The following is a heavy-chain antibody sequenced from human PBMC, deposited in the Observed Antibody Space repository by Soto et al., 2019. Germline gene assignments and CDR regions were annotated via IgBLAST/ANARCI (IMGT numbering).Heavy chain of an antibody. CDR1: GGTFSSYA. J-gene: IGHJ4*02. CDR2: IIPIFGTA. Sequence: ASVKVSCKASGGTFSSYAISWVRQAPGQGLEWMGGIIPIFGTANYAQKFQGRVTITADESTSTAYMELSSLRSEDTAVYYCAYSYGLRGFYYFDYWGKGTLVTVSS. CDR3: AYSYGLRGFYYFDY. V-gene: IGHV1-69*13. D-gene: IGHD5-18*01.